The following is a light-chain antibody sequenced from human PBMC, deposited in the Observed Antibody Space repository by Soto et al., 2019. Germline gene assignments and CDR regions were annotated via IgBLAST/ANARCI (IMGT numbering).Light chain of an antibody. Sequence: QLVLTQPPSASGTHGQRVTISCSGSDSNIGTNTVNWYHQLPGTAPKLLIFSNSQRPSGVPDRFSGSKSGTSASLAISGLQSEDEGDYSCAAWDDSLRGVVFGGGTQLTVL. CDR1: DSNIGTNT. V-gene: IGLV1-44*01. CDR2: SNS. CDR3: AAWDDSLRGVV. J-gene: IGLJ2*01.